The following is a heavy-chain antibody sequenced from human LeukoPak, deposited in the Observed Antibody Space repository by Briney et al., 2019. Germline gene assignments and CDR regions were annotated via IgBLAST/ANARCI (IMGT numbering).Heavy chain of an antibody. Sequence: GGSLRLSCAASGFTFSSYAMSWVRQAPGKGLKWVSTINDNGDGTYYADSVKGRFTISRDNSYNTVSLQMNSLRDEDTGVYYCAKGLRTGVGPYMGYHYYMDVWGKGTTVTVSS. CDR3: AKGLRTGVGPYMGYHYYMDV. CDR1: GFTFSSYA. V-gene: IGHV3-23*01. D-gene: IGHD3-16*01. J-gene: IGHJ6*03. CDR2: INDNGDGT.